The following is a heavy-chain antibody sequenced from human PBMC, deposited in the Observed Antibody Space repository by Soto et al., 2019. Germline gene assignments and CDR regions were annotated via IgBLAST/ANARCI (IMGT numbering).Heavy chain of an antibody. J-gene: IGHJ4*02. CDR1: GGTFSSYA. CDR2: IIPIFGTA. D-gene: IGHD3-22*01. CDR3: ARGPYYYDSSGYYFLDYYFDY. Sequence: SVKVSCKASGGTFSSYAISWVRQAPGQGLEWMGGIIPIFGTANYAQKFQGRVTITADESTSTAYMELSSLRSEDTAVYYCARGPYYYDSSGYYFLDYYFDYWGQGTLVTVSS. V-gene: IGHV1-69*13.